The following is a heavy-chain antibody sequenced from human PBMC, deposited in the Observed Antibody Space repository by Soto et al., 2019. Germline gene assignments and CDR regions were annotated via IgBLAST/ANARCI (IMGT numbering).Heavy chain of an antibody. CDR1: GGSFSRYC. CDR2: VNHSGST. V-gene: IGHV4-34*01. Sequence: PSETLSLSCAVYGGSFSRYCWSWIRQPPGKGLEWIGEVNHSGSTNYNPSLKSRVTISVDTPKNQFSLNLSSVTAADTAVYYCERGHEVTGTFPYSSPLHVSAQGPTLTVS. J-gene: IGHJ6*02. D-gene: IGHD6-19*01. CDR3: ERGHEVTGTFPYSSPLHV.